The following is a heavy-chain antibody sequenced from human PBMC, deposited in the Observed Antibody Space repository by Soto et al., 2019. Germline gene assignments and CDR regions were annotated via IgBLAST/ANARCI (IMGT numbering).Heavy chain of an antibody. V-gene: IGHV4-59*01. Sequence: SETLSLTCTVSGGSISGRCWSWVRQSPGKGLEWIGYFCYTGSTNYNPSLKSRVTISVDRSKTQCSLKLTSVTAADTAVYYCAKSHYDSSGYYVIDHWGQGTLVTVSS. CDR1: GGSISGRC. D-gene: IGHD3-22*01. CDR2: FCYTGST. J-gene: IGHJ5*02. CDR3: AKSHYDSSGYYVIDH.